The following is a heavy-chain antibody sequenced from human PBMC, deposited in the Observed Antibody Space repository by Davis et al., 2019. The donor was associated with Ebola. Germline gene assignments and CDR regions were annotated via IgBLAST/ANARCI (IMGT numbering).Heavy chain of an antibody. J-gene: IGHJ6*02. CDR1: GFTFSSYW. V-gene: IGHV3-7*03. CDR2: IKQDGSEK. CDR3: ARDRLYYDFWSGKVMDV. Sequence: PGGSLRLSCAASGFTFSSYWMSWVRQAPGKGLEWVANIKQDGSEKYYVDSVKGRFTISRDNAKNSLYLQMNSLRAEDTAVYYCARDRLYYDFWSGKVMDVWGQGTTVTVSS. D-gene: IGHD3-3*01.